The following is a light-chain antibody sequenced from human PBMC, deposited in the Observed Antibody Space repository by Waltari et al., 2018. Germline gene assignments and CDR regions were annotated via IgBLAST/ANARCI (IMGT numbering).Light chain of an antibody. CDR3: SSYAGSNLGV. V-gene: IGLV2-8*01. CDR1: ISDIGGCNF. J-gene: IGLJ3*02. CDR2: EFS. Sequence: QSALTQPPSSSGSPGQSVTITCTGTISDIGGCNFVPCYQQHPGKAPKLMCYEFSKRPAGLPGRFLGSKAGHTAYLTVSGLRTEDGADYYGSSYAGSNLGVFGGGTKLTVL.